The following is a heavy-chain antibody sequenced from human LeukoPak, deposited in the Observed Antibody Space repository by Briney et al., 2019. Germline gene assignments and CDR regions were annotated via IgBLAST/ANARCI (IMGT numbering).Heavy chain of an antibody. D-gene: IGHD3-16*01. V-gene: IGHV3-30*02. CDR1: GFTFSSYG. CDR3: AKDTPLCYFDY. CDR2: IRNDGSII. J-gene: IGHJ4*02. Sequence: GGSLRLSCAASGFTFSSYGMHWVRQAPGKGLEWVAFIRNDGSIIYNADSVKGRFTISRDNSKNTLYLQMNSLRADDTAVYYCAKDTPLCYFDYWGQGTLVTVSS.